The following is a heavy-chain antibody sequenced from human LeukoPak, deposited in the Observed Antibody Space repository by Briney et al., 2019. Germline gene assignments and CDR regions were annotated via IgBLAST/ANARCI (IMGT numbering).Heavy chain of an antibody. D-gene: IGHD1-26*01. J-gene: IGHJ4*02. CDR2: INHSGST. V-gene: IGHV4-34*01. Sequence: SETLSLTCAVYGGSFSGYYWGWIRQPPGKGLEWIGEINHSGSTNYNPSLKSRVTISVDTSKNQFSLKLSSVTAADTAVYYCAGRSYPLDYWGQGTLVTVSS. CDR3: AGRSYPLDY. CDR1: GGSFSGYY.